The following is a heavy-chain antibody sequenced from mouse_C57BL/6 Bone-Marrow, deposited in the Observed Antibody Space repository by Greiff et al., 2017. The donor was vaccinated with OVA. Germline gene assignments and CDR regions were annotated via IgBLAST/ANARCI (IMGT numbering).Heavy chain of an antibody. J-gene: IGHJ2*01. CDR2: IYTRSGNT. CDR1: GYTFTSYG. V-gene: IGHV1-81*01. Sequence: VQLQQSGAELARPGASVKLSCKASGYTFTSYGLSWVKQRTGQGLEWIGEIYTRSGNTYSNEKFKGKATLTADKSSRTAYMELRRLTSEYSAVYFGARNDDDDGGVDYWGQGTTLTVSS. CDR3: ARNDDDDGGVDY. D-gene: IGHD2-4*01.